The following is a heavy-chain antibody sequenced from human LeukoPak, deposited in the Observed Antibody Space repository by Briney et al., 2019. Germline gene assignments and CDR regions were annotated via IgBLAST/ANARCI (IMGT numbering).Heavy chain of an antibody. CDR2: ISGGGGTT. Sequence: PGGSLRLSCVASGFTFSSYAMNWVRQAPGKGLECVSAISGGGGTTYFADSVKGRFTISRDNSKNTLYLQMNSLRAEDTAVYYFAKDRGSGWYLLDYWGQGTLVTVSS. D-gene: IGHD6-19*01. CDR1: GFTFSSYA. V-gene: IGHV3-23*01. CDR3: AKDRGSGWYLLDY. J-gene: IGHJ4*02.